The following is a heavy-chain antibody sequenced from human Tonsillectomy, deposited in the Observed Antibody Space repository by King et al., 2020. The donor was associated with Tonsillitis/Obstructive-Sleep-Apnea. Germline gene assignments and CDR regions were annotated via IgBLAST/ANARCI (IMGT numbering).Heavy chain of an antibody. Sequence: VQLVESGGGLVQPGRSLRLSCTASGFTFGVYALSWVRQAPGEGLEWVGFIRSKAYGGTTEFAASVKGRFTISRDDSKSIAYLQMNSLKTEDTAVYYCTQRLHVDTAMLTSRSPFDYWGQGTLVTVSS. J-gene: IGHJ4*02. CDR3: TQRLHVDTAMLTSRSPFDY. CDR2: IRSKAYGGTT. D-gene: IGHD5-18*01. CDR1: GFTFGVYA. V-gene: IGHV3-49*04.